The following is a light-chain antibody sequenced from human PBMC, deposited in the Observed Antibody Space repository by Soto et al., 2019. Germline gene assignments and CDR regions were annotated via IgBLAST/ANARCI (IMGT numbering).Light chain of an antibody. CDR1: QTFASNY. Sequence: DIVLTQSPGTLSLSPGERATLSCRASQTFASNYLAWYQQRPGQAPRLLIYGTSTRAAGVPPRFVGSGSGTDFTLTITRLDPEDFAVYFCQQYGSSPVTFGGGTKVDLK. CDR2: GTS. J-gene: IGKJ4*01. V-gene: IGKV3-20*01. CDR3: QQYGSSPVT.